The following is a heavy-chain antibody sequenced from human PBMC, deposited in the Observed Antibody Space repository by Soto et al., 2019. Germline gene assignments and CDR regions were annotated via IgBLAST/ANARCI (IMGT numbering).Heavy chain of an antibody. V-gene: IGHV2-5*02. CDR3: AHLYCSGGSCYSNCFDS. J-gene: IGHJ4*02. D-gene: IGHD2-15*01. Sequence: QITLKESGPTLVKPTQTLTLTCTFSGFSLSTSGVGVGWIRQPPGKAMEWLALIYWDDDKRYRPSLKSRITITKDTSKHQLGLTMTNMDPVSTTTYSCAHLYCSGGSCYSNCFDSWGQGTLVTVSS. CDR1: GFSLSTSGVG. CDR2: IYWDDDK.